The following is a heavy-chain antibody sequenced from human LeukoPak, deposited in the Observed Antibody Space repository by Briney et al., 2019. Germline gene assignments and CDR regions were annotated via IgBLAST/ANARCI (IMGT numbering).Heavy chain of an antibody. Sequence: GGSLRLSCVASGFTYSSYVMSWVRPAPGRGGEWVSAISGSGGSTYYADSVKGRFTISRDNSKNPLYLQMNSLGAEDTAVYYCAKYAVAGAPEVGPFDYWGQGTLVTVSS. CDR3: AKYAVAGAPEVGPFDY. V-gene: IGHV3-23*01. J-gene: IGHJ4*02. CDR2: ISGSGGST. CDR1: GFTYSSYV. D-gene: IGHD6-19*01.